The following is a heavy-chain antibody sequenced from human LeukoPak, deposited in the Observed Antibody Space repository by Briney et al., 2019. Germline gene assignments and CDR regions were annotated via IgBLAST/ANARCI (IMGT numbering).Heavy chain of an antibody. V-gene: IGHV3-23*01. CDR2: IFPSGGEI. CDR1: GFTFSTFA. D-gene: IGHD2-8*02. Sequence: GGTLRLSCAASGFTFSTFAMIWVRQPPGKGLEWVSSIFPSGGEIHYADSVRGRFTISRDNSKSTLSLQMNSLRAEDAAIYYCATYRQVLLPFESWGQGTLVTVSS. CDR3: ATYRQVLLPFES. J-gene: IGHJ4*02.